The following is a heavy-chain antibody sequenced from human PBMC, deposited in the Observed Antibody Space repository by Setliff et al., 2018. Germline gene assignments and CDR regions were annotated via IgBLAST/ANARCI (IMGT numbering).Heavy chain of an antibody. CDR2: IKGQTDGGTT. D-gene: IGHD6-19*01. CDR1: ELIFSHTW. CDR3: TTGYISGYYIGP. Sequence: PGGSLRLSCAAPELIFSHTWMNWVRQAPGKGLDWVGRIKGQTDGGTTDYAAPVKGRCSISRDDSKNTVYLQMNSLKTEDTSVYYCTTGYISGYYIGPWGLGTLVTVSS. J-gene: IGHJ5*02. V-gene: IGHV3-15*01.